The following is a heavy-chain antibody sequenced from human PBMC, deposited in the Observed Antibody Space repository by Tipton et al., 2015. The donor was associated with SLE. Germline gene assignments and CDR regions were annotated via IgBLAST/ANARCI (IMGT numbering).Heavy chain of an antibody. CDR1: GGSISSHY. CDR2: IYYSGST. D-gene: IGHD3-16*01. V-gene: IGHV4-59*11. J-gene: IGHJ6*02. CDR3: ARDGGAPHYYGMDV. Sequence: LRLSCTVSGGSISSHYWSWIRQPPGKGLEWIGYIYYSGSTYYNPSLKSRVTISVDTSKNQFSLKLSSVTAADTAVYYCARDGGAPHYYGMDVWGQGTPVTVSS.